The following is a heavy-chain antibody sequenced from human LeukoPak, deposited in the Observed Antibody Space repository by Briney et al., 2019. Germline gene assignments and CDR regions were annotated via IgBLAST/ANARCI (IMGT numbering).Heavy chain of an antibody. CDR3: ARCVKAKVVQSRCYYDS. Sequence: PSETLSLTCTASGGSISSYYWSWIRQPPGKGLEWIGYIYYSGRTSYNPSLKSRVAISVDTSKNHFSLTLSSVTAADTAVYYCARCVKAKVVQSRCYYDSWGQGTLVTVSS. CDR1: GGSISSYY. J-gene: IGHJ4*02. CDR2: IYYSGRT. D-gene: IGHD2-15*01. V-gene: IGHV4-59*01.